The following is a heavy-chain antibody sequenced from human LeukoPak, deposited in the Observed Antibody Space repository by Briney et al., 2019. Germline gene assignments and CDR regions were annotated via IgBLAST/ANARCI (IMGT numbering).Heavy chain of an antibody. CDR3: AKGGVIAAAGTFDY. Sequence: GGSLRLSCAASGFTFSSYAMSWVRQAPGKGLEWISATSGSGGSTYYADSVKGRFTISRDNSKNTLYLQMNSLRAEDTAVYYCAKGGVIAAAGTFDYWGQGTLVAVSS. CDR1: GFTFSSYA. CDR2: TSGSGGST. V-gene: IGHV3-23*01. D-gene: IGHD6-13*01. J-gene: IGHJ4*02.